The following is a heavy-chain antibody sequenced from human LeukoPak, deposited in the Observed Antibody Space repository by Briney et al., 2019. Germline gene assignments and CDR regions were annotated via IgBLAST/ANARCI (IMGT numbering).Heavy chain of an antibody. V-gene: IGHV3-23*01. CDR2: ISGSGGST. CDR1: GLTFSSYA. J-gene: IGHJ4*02. CDR3: AKDYSLDYNDSSGPLDY. D-gene: IGHD3-22*01. Sequence: GGSLRLSCAASGLTFSSYAMSWVRQAPGKGLEWVSAISGSGGSTYYADSVKGRLTISRDNSKNTLYLQMNSLRAEDTAVYYCAKDYSLDYNDSSGPLDYWGQGTLVTVSS.